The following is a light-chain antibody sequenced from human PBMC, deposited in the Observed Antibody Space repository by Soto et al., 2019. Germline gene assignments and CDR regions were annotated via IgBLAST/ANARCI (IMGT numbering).Light chain of an antibody. J-gene: IGLJ2*01. Sequence: LTQPASVSGSPGQSITISCTGTSSDVGGYNYVSWYQQHPGKAPKLMIYDVSNRPSGVSNRFSGSKSGNTASLTISGLQAEDEADYYCSSYTSSSTVVFGGGTKLTVL. V-gene: IGLV2-14*01. CDR2: DVS. CDR3: SSYTSSSTVV. CDR1: SSDVGGYNY.